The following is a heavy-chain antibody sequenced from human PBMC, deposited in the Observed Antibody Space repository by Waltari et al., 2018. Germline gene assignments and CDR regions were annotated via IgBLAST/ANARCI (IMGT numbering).Heavy chain of an antibody. CDR1: GFTFSSYW. V-gene: IGHV3-7*04. Sequence: EVQLVESGGGLVQPGGSLRLSCAASGFTFSSYWMTWVRQAPGKGLEGVANIKQDGSEKSYVDSVKGRFLMSRDNAKNSLSLQMNSLKAEDTAVYYCARPFRSGWYDGSFDVWGQGTMVTVSS. CDR2: IKQDGSEK. D-gene: IGHD6-19*01. CDR3: ARPFRSGWYDGSFDV. J-gene: IGHJ3*01.